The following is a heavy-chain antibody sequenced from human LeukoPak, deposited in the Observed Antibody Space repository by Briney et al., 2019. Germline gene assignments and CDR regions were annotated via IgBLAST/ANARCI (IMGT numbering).Heavy chain of an antibody. CDR3: AKNRDTSDYPRDFDY. CDR1: RFTFSSYG. V-gene: IGHV3-30*02. J-gene: IGHJ4*02. Sequence: PGGSLRLSCAASRFTFSSYGMHWVRQTPGKGLEWVAFIRHDGSYQQYADSVKGRFTVSRDSSKDTVYLQMNSLRTEDTAVYYCAKNRDTSDYPRDFDYWGQGTLVTVSS. D-gene: IGHD3-22*01. CDR2: IRHDGSYQ.